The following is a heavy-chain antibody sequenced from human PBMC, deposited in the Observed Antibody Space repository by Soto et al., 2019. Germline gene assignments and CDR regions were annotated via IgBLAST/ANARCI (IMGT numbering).Heavy chain of an antibody. CDR2: IIPIFGTA. V-gene: IGHV1-69*13. CDR3: AIHTPDTATAADY. J-gene: IGHJ4*02. CDR1: GGTFSSYA. D-gene: IGHD5-18*01. Sequence: GASVKVSCKASGGTFSSYAISWVRQAPGQGLEWMGGIIPIFGTANYAQKFQGRVTITADESTSTAYMELSSLRSEDTAVYYCAIHTPDTATAADYWGQGTLVTVSS.